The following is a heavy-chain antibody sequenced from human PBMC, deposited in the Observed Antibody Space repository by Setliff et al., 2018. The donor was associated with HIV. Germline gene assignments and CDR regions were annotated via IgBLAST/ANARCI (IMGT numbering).Heavy chain of an antibody. CDR2: ISHSGSP. CDR1: GVSIPTNY. Sequence: PSETLSLTCNISGVSIPTNYWNWIRQPPGKGLEWIGQISHSGSPSYNPSFKSRVTISVDTSKNQFSLKLTSVAAADTAMYYCATRFASALGRAFHVWGQGTLVTVSS. D-gene: IGHD1-26*01. J-gene: IGHJ3*01. V-gene: IGHV4-34*01. CDR3: ATRFASALGRAFHV.